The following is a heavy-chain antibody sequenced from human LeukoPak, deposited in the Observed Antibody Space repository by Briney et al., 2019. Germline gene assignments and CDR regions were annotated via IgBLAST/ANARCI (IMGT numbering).Heavy chain of an antibody. J-gene: IGHJ4*02. CDR3: ARTHPTYYYDSSGYLHHPYFDY. CDR1: GYTLTSYY. Sequence: GASVKVSCKASGYTLTSYYMHWVRQAPGQGLEWMGIINPSGGSTSYAQKFQGRVTMTRDTSTSTVYMELSSLRSEDTAVYYCARTHPTYYYDSSGYLHHPYFDYWGQGTLVTVSS. CDR2: INPSGGST. D-gene: IGHD3-22*01. V-gene: IGHV1-46*01.